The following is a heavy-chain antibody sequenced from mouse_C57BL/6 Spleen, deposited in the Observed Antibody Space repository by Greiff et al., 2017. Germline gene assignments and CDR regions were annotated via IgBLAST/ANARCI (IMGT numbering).Heavy chain of an antibody. CDR3: ARQDWEGGYFDY. CDR1: GYTFTSYW. CDR2: IDPSDSYT. V-gene: IGHV1-69*01. D-gene: IGHD4-1*01. Sequence: QVQLQQPGAELVMPGASVKLSCKASGYTFTSYWMHWVKQRPGQGLEWIGEIDPSDSYTNYNQKFKGKSTLTVDKSSSTAYMQISSLTSEDSAVYYCARQDWEGGYFDYWGQGTTLTVSS. J-gene: IGHJ2*01.